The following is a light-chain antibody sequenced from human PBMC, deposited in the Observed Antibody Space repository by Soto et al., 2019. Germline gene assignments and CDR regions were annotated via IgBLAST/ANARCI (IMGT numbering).Light chain of an antibody. CDR1: QSVSSN. J-gene: IGKJ5*01. CDR2: GAS. CDR3: QQYNNWPRAT. V-gene: IGKV3-15*01. Sequence: EVVMTQSPATLSVSPGERATLSCRASQSVSSNLAWYQQKPGQAPRLLLYGASTRATGIPARFSGSGSGTEFNMTISSLQSEDFAVYYCQQYNNWPRATFGGGTRLEIK.